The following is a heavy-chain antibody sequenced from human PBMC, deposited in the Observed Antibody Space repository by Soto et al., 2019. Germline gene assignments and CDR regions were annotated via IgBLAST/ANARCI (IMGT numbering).Heavy chain of an antibody. CDR3: ARQRTTVVTQAYFDH. Sequence: SETLSLTCIVSGESISSSSYYWGWIRQPPGKGLEWIGSIYYSGRTYYNPSFKSRVTISIDTSKNQFSLKPSSVTATDTAVYYRARQRTTVVTQAYFDHWGQGALVTVSS. V-gene: IGHV4-39*01. CDR1: GESISSSSYY. CDR2: IYYSGRT. J-gene: IGHJ4*02. D-gene: IGHD2-21*02.